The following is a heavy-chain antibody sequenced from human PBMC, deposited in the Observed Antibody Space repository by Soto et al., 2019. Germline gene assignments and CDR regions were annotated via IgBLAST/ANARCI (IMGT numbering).Heavy chain of an antibody. CDR3: AKGVGFILAV. CDR1: GFTVNSNY. V-gene: IGHV3-53*02. D-gene: IGHD3-10*01. CDR2: TNTGGTT. Sequence: EVQVLATGGGLIQPGGSLRLSCAASGFTVNSNYMSWVRQAPGEGLQWVSITNTGGTTYYADSVKGRFTVSRDKSKNIRYLNINTLRAEDTAVYYCAKGVGFILAVWGQGTTVSISS. J-gene: IGHJ6*02.